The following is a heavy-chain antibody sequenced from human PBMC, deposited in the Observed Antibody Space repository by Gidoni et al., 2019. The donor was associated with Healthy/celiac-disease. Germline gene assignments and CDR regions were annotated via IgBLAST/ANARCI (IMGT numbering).Heavy chain of an antibody. V-gene: IGHV3-30-3*01. Sequence: QVQLVESGGGVVQPGRSLRLSCAASGFTFTSYAMHWVRQAPGKGLEWVAVISYDGSNKDYADSLKGRFTISRDNSKNTLYLQMNSLRAEDTAVYYCVKGGSGYYRLFGDDAFDIWGQGTMVTVSS. J-gene: IGHJ3*02. CDR2: ISYDGSNK. CDR1: GFTFTSYA. D-gene: IGHD3-22*01. CDR3: VKGGSGYYRLFGDDAFDI.